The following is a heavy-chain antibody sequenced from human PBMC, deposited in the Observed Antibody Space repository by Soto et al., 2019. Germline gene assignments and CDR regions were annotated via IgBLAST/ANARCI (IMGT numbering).Heavy chain of an antibody. CDR3: ARDLRDDFWSGYLYSYYYYGMDV. D-gene: IGHD3-3*01. V-gene: IGHV3-74*01. CDR2: INSDGSST. J-gene: IGHJ6*02. CDR1: GFTFSSYW. Sequence: GGSLRLSCAASGFTFSSYWMHWVRQAPGKGLVWVSRINSDGSSTSYADSVKGRFTISRDNAKNTLYLQMNSLRAEDTAVYYCARDLRDDFWSGYLYSYYYYGMDVWGQGTTVTVSS.